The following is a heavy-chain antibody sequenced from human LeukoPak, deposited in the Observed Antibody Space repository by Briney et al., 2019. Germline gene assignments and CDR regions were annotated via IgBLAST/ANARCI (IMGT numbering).Heavy chain of an antibody. D-gene: IGHD1-1*01. CDR1: GYTFTGYY. Sequence: ASVKVSCKASGYTFTGYYMHWVRQAPGQGLEWMGWINPYSGGPNYAQNFQGRVTMTRDTSLSTAYMELSRLRSDDTAVYCCARGVGTYYFDYWGQGTLVTVSS. J-gene: IGHJ4*02. CDR3: ARGVGTYYFDY. CDR2: INPYSGGP. V-gene: IGHV1-2*02.